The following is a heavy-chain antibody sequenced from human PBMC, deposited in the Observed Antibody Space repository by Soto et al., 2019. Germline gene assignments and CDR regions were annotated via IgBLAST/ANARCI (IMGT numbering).Heavy chain of an antibody. CDR3: ARLYVPGIAVAGTTGWFDP. V-gene: IGHV4-59*01. D-gene: IGHD6-19*01. Sequence: SETLSLTCTVSGGSISSYYWSWIRQPPGKGLEWIGYIYYSGSTNYNPSLKSRVTISVDTSKNQFSLKLSSVTAADTAVYYCARLYVPGIAVAGTTGWFDPWGQGTLVTVSS. J-gene: IGHJ5*02. CDR2: IYYSGST. CDR1: GGSISSYY.